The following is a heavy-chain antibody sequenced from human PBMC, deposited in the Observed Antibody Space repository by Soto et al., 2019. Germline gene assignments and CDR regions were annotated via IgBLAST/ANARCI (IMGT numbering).Heavy chain of an antibody. J-gene: IGHJ4*02. Sequence: SETLSLTCTVSGGSISSSSYYWGWIRQPPGKGLEWIGSIYYSGSTYYNPSLKSRVTISVDTSKNQFSLKLSSVTAADTAVYYCARQGSPRSGPGYFDYWGQGTLVTVSS. CDR1: GGSISSSSYY. D-gene: IGHD1-26*01. CDR3: ARQGSPRSGPGYFDY. V-gene: IGHV4-39*01. CDR2: IYYSGST.